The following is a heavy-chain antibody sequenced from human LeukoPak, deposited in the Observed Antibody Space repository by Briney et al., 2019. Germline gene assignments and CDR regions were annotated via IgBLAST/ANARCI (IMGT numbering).Heavy chain of an antibody. J-gene: IGHJ4*02. CDR1: GFTFDAYA. V-gene: IGHV3-20*04. D-gene: IGHD5-12*01. Sequence: PGGSLRLSCAASGFTFDAYAMSWVRQAPGKGLERVSGINWNGGRTGYADSVKGRFTISRDNAKNSLHLQMNSLRAEDTAVYYCARGPSGYHNTGGQGTLVTVSS. CDR2: INWNGGRT. CDR3: ARGPSGYHNT.